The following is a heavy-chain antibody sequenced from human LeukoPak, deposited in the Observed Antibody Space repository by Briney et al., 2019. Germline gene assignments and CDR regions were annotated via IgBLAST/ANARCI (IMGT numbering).Heavy chain of an antibody. CDR3: ARDRRSSYYFDY. J-gene: IGHJ4*02. V-gene: IGHV1-2*02. CDR2: INPNSGGT. Sequence: ASVKVSCKASGYTFTGYYMHWVRQAPGQGLEWMGWINPNSGGTNYAQKLQGRVTMTTDTSTSTAYMELRSLRSDDTAVYYCARDRRSSYYFDYWGQGTLVTVSS. CDR1: GYTFTGYY. D-gene: IGHD6-6*01.